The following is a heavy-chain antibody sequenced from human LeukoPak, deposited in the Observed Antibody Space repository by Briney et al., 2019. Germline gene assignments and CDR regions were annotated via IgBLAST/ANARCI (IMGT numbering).Heavy chain of an antibody. J-gene: IGHJ2*01. V-gene: IGHV3-74*01. D-gene: IGHD3-16*01. CDR2: IKFDGSLA. Sequence: GGSLRLSCGASGFTFSTCWIHWVRQAPGKGLVWVSQIKFDGSLASYADSVKGRFTISRDNAKNTLYLQMNSLGTEDTAVYYCVTGHYDSRMYFDLWGRGTLVTVSS. CDR3: VTGHYDSRMYFDL. CDR1: GFTFSTCW.